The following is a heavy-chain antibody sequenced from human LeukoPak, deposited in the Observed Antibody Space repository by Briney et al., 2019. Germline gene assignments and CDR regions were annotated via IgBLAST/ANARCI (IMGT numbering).Heavy chain of an antibody. CDR1: GYTLTELS. CDR3: ATGRSSWDYYYYYGVDV. CDR2: FYPEDGGT. D-gene: IGHD6-13*01. V-gene: IGHV1-24*01. J-gene: IGHJ6*02. Sequence: ASVKVSCKVSGYTLTELSMHWVRQAPGKGLEWMGGFYPEDGGTIYAQKFQGRVTMTEDTSTDTAYMGLSSLRSEDTAVYYCATGRSSWDYYYYYGVDVWGQGTTVTVSS.